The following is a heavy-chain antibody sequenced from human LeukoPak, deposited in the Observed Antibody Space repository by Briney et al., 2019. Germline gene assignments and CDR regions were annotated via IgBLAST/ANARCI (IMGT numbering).Heavy chain of an antibody. CDR2: ISSSSSTI. V-gene: IGHV3-48*02. CDR1: GFTFSSYS. Sequence: GGSLRLSCAASGFTFSSYSMNWVRQAPGKGLEWVSYISSSSSTIYYADSVKGRFTISRDNAKNSLYLQMNSLRDEDTAVYYCARDDSSGGRGYYYGMDVWGQGTTVTVSS. J-gene: IGHJ6*02. CDR3: ARDDSSGGRGYYYGMDV. D-gene: IGHD2-15*01.